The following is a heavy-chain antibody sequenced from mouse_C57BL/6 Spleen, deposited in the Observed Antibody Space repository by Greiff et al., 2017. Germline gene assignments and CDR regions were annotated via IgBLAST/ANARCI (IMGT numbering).Heavy chain of an antibody. V-gene: IGHV1-81*01. D-gene: IGHD1-1*01. Sequence: VQLQQSGAELARPGASVKLSCKASGYTFTSYGISWVKQRTGQGLEWIGEIYPRSGNTYYNEKFKGKATLTANKSSSTAYMELRSLTSEDSAVYFCARERDYYGSTAMDDWGQGTSVTVSS. J-gene: IGHJ4*01. CDR2: IYPRSGNT. CDR3: ARERDYYGSTAMDD. CDR1: GYTFTSYG.